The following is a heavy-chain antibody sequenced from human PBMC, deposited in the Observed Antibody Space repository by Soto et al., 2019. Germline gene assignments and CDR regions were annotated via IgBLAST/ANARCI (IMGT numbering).Heavy chain of an antibody. CDR2: ISYDGSNK. CDR3: AKDSSGGYEYFDY. Sequence: QVQLVESGGGVVQPGRSLRLSCAASGFTFSSYGMHWVRQAPGKGLEWVAVISYDGSNKYYADSVKGRFTISRDNSKNTLYLQMNSLRAEDTAVYYCAKDSSGGYEYFDYWGQGTLVTVSS. V-gene: IGHV3-30*18. CDR1: GFTFSSYG. D-gene: IGHD5-12*01. J-gene: IGHJ4*02.